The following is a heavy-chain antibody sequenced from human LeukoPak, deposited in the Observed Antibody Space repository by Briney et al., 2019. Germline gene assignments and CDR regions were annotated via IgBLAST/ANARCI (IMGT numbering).Heavy chain of an antibody. V-gene: IGHV3-21*01. CDR3: ARDPWGYDL. J-gene: IGHJ5*02. CDR2: ITSHSAYI. D-gene: IGHD2-15*01. CDR1: GFTFSSYN. Sequence: PGGSLRLSCAASGFTFSSYNMNWVRQAPGKGLEWVSSITSHSAYISYADSVKGRFTISRDNSKNSLFLHMTSLKVEDTAVYYCARDPWGYDLWGQGTLVTVS.